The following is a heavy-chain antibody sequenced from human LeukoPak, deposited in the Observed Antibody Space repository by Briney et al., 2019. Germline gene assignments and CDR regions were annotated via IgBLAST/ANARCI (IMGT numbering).Heavy chain of an antibody. Sequence: GGSLRLSCAASGFTFSDYYMSWIRQAPGKGLEWVSSISSSGGTIHYADSVKGRFTISRDNAKNLLYLQMNSLRAEDTAVYYCARDIGALGYFDYWGQGTLVTVSS. D-gene: IGHD1-26*01. CDR2: ISSSGGTI. V-gene: IGHV3-11*01. CDR3: ARDIGALGYFDY. J-gene: IGHJ4*02. CDR1: GFTFSDYY.